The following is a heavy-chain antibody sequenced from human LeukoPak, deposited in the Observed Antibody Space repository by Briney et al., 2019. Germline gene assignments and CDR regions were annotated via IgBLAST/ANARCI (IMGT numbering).Heavy chain of an antibody. CDR2: INPNNGDT. Sequence: ASVKVSCKASGYTFTGYYIHWVRQAPGQGLGWMGWINPNNGDTNFAQKFQGRVTMTRDTSISTVYMELSRLRSDDTAVYYCAKEGSSGWVPNYWGQGTLVTVSS. CDR3: AKEGSSGWVPNY. J-gene: IGHJ4*02. V-gene: IGHV1-2*02. D-gene: IGHD6-19*01. CDR1: GYTFTGYY.